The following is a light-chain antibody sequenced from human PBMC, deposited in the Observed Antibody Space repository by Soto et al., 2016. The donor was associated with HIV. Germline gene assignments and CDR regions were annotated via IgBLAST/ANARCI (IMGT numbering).Light chain of an antibody. CDR3: QVWDVSSDHVI. J-gene: IGLJ2*01. CDR2: DGS. Sequence: SYVLTQPPSLSVAPRKTARITCGGNNVGSKSVHWYQQKPGQAPVLVVYDGSDRPSGIPERFSGSNSGNTATLTISRVEAGDEADYYCQVWDVSSDHVIFGGGTKLTVL. CDR1: NVGSKS. V-gene: IGLV3-21*03.